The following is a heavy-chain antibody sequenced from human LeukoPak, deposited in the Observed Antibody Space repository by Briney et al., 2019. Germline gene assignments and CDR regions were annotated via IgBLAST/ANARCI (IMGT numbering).Heavy chain of an antibody. D-gene: IGHD6-13*01. Sequence: PSQTLSLTCVISGDSLSSSGDAWNWIRRSPSGRLEWLGRTYQRSKWSSDYALSVRSRITVDPDTSKNQFSLQLYSVTPEDTAVYYCARGRASAFDYWDQGTLVTVSS. CDR1: GDSLSSSGDA. CDR3: ARGRASAFDY. J-gene: IGHJ4*02. V-gene: IGHV6-1*01. CDR2: TYQRSKWSS.